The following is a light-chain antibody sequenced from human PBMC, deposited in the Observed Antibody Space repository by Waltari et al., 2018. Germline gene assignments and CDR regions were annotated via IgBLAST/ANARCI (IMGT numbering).Light chain of an antibody. CDR2: GAS. V-gene: IGKV3-20*01. CDR1: ETVSRA. J-gene: IGKJ1*01. CDR3: QHYVRLPAT. Sequence: IVLTQSPGTLSLSPGERAPLSCRASETVSRALAWYQQKPGQAPRLLIYGASTRAPGIPDRFSGSGSGTDFSLTISGLEPEDFAVYYCQHYVRLPATFGQGTKVEIK.